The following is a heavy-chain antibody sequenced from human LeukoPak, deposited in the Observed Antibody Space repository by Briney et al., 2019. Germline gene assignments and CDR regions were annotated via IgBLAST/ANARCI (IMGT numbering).Heavy chain of an antibody. Sequence: GGSLRLSCAASGFTFSSYSMNWVRQAPVKGLEWVSSISSSSSYTYYADSVKGRFTISRDNAKNSLYLQMNSLRAGDTAVYYCARPYDFWSGYDNTNFDYWGQGTLVTVSS. V-gene: IGHV3-21*01. CDR2: ISSSSSYT. D-gene: IGHD3-3*01. J-gene: IGHJ4*02. CDR1: GFTFSSYS. CDR3: ARPYDFWSGYDNTNFDY.